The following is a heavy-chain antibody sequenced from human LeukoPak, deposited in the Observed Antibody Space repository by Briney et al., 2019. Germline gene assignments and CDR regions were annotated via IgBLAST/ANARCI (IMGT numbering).Heavy chain of an antibody. CDR3: ASTRVRGYSYGDFDY. Sequence: SETLSLTCTVSGGSISSGDYYWSWIRQPPGKGLEWIGYIYYSGSTNYNPSLKSRVTISVDTSKNQFSLKLSSVTAADTAVYYCASTRVRGYSYGDFDYWGQGTLVTVSS. J-gene: IGHJ4*02. CDR1: GGSISSGDYY. V-gene: IGHV4-61*08. D-gene: IGHD5-18*01. CDR2: IYYSGST.